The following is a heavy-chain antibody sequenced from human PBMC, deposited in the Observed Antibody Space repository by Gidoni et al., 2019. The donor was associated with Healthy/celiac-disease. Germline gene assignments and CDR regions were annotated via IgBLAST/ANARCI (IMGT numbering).Heavy chain of an antibody. CDR3: AREYDSSGYPFDY. Sequence: QVQLVESGGGVVQPGRSLRLSCAASGFTFSSYAMHWVRQAPGKGLEWVAVISYDGSNKYYADSVKGRFTISRDNSKNTLYLQMNSLRAEDTAVYYCAREYDSSGYPFDYWGQGTLVTVSS. D-gene: IGHD3-22*01. V-gene: IGHV3-30-3*01. J-gene: IGHJ4*02. CDR1: GFTFSSYA. CDR2: ISYDGSNK.